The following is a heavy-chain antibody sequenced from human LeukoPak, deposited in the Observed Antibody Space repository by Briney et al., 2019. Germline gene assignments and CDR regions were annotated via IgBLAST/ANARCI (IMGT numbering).Heavy chain of an antibody. D-gene: IGHD3-22*01. CDR2: INPNSGGT. CDR3: ARDLLVVVVDDAFDI. V-gene: IGHV1-2*02. J-gene: IGHJ3*02. CDR1: GGTFSSYA. Sequence: GSSVKVSCKASGGTFSSYAISWVRQAPGQGLEWMGWINPNSGGTNYAQKFQGRVTMTRDTSISTAYMELSRLRSDDTAVYYCARDLLVVVVDDAFDIWGQGTMVTVSS.